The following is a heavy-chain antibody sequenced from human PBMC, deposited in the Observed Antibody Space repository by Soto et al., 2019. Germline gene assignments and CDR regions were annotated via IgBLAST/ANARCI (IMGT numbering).Heavy chain of an antibody. D-gene: IGHD6-19*01. V-gene: IGHV3-23*01. J-gene: IGHJ4*02. Sequence: GGSLRLSCTASGFPFSHYAMNWVRQGPGTRLEWVADISGSGDSARYADSVRGRFTISRDNSRDTLYLQMNSLRVDDTAVYYCGKESRGSGWYVCNFWGQGDLVTVSS. CDR1: GFPFSHYA. CDR2: ISGSGDSA. CDR3: GKESRGSGWYVCNF.